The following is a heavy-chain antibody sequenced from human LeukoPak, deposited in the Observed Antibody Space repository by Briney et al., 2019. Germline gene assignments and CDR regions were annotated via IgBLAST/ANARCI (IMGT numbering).Heavy chain of an antibody. Sequence: SETLSLTCTVSGGSISNYYWSWIRQPPGKGLEWIGFIYYSGSTNYNPSLKSRVTISVDMSKNQFSLKLNSVTTADTAVYYCARSSPRNALDIWGQGTVVTVSS. J-gene: IGHJ3*02. V-gene: IGHV4-59*01. D-gene: IGHD6-13*01. CDR3: ARSSPRNALDI. CDR2: IYYSGST. CDR1: GGSISNYY.